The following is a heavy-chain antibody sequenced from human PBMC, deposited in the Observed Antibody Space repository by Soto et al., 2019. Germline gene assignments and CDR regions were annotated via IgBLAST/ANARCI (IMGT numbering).Heavy chain of an antibody. J-gene: IGHJ5*02. V-gene: IGHV4-4*07. Sequence: QVQVQESGPGLVKPSETLSLTCTVSGGSINNYYCSWIRQAAGKGLEWIGRIYSSGTTNSNPSLKSRVPMSVDMSKSQFSLTLRSVTAADTAVYYCVRDIGGSGWFAPWGQGTLVAVSS. CDR2: IYSSGTT. CDR3: VRDIGGSGWFAP. D-gene: IGHD2-15*01. CDR1: GGSINNYY.